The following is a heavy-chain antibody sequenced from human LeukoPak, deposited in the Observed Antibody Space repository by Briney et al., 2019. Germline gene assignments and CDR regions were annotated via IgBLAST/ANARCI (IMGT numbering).Heavy chain of an antibody. J-gene: IGHJ4*02. D-gene: IGHD3-3*01. CDR2: IYSGGTT. Sequence: GGSQRLSCEVSGFPLRSRYMTWVRQPPGKGLECVAVIYSGGTTYHIDSVKGRFTISRDISKSTMYLEMNNLRVEDTAIYYCASLEGGPSDGRWGQGTLVTVSS. V-gene: IGHV3-53*01. CDR1: GFPLRSRY. CDR3: ASLEGGPSDGR.